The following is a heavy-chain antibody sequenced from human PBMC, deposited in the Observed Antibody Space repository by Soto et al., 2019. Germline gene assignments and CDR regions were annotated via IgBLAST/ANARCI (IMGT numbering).Heavy chain of an antibody. CDR1: GGSFSGYY. D-gene: IGHD2-2*01. Sequence: PSETLSLTCEVYGGSFSGYYWSWVRQPPGKGLEWLGEINYTGGTNYNPSLKSRITISVDTSNNQFSLGLNSVTAADTAVYYCARIRYQLPSSVVWFDPWGQGALVTVSS. V-gene: IGHV4-34*01. CDR3: ARIRYQLPSSVVWFDP. J-gene: IGHJ5*02. CDR2: INYTGGT.